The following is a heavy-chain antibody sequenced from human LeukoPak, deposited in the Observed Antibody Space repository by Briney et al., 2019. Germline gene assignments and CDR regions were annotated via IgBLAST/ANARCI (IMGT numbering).Heavy chain of an antibody. V-gene: IGHV3-15*01. J-gene: IGHJ4*02. D-gene: IGHD2-2*01. CDR1: GFTFSNAW. Sequence: GGSLRLSCAASGFTFSNAWMSWVRQAPGKGLEWVGRIKSKTDGGTTDYAAPVKGRFTISRDDSKNTLYLQMNSLKTEDTAVYYCTVVVPAAKDFDYWGQGTLVTVSS. CDR2: IKSKTDGGTT. CDR3: TVVVPAAKDFDY.